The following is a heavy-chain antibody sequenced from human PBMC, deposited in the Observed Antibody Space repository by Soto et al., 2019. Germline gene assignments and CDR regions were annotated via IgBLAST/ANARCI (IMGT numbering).Heavy chain of an antibody. J-gene: IGHJ6*02. CDR1: GFTFSDYY. CDR3: AGGLRGRADRDYYYGMDV. D-gene: IGHD2-15*01. CDR2: ISSSSSYT. Sequence: GSLRLSCAASGFTFSDYYMSWIRQAPGKGLEWVSYISSSSSYTNYADSVKGRFTISRDNAKNSLYLQMNSLRAEDTAVYYCAGGLRGRADRDYYYGMDVWGQGTTVTVSS. V-gene: IGHV3-11*06.